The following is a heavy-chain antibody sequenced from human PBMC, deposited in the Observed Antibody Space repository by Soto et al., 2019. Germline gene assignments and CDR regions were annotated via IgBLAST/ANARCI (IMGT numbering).Heavy chain of an antibody. V-gene: IGHV3-30-3*01. J-gene: IGHJ4*02. CDR1: GFTFSSYA. D-gene: IGHD3-22*01. Sequence: GGSLRLSCAASGFTFSSYAVHWVRQAPGKGLEWVALISYDGSDKDYADSVKGRFTISRDNSRNTLFLQMNSLRAEDTAVYYCARDYYNYYESSGYYPSPAYWGQGTLVNVSS. CDR2: ISYDGSDK. CDR3: ARDYYNYYESSGYYPSPAY.